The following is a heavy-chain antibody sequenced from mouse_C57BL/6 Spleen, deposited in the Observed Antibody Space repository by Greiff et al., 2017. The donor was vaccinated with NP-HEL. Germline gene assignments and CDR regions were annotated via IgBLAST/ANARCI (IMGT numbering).Heavy chain of an antibody. V-gene: IGHV1-80*01. J-gene: IGHJ1*03. CDR2: IYPGDGDT. CDR1: GYAFSSYW. CDR3: ARSGQYYGSSDWYFDV. Sequence: QVQLQQSGAELVKPGASVKISCKASGYAFSSYWMNWVKQRPGQGLEWIGQIYPGDGDTNYNGKFKGQATMTADTFSSTAYMQLSSLTSEDSAVYFCARSGQYYGSSDWYFDVWGTGTTVTVSS. D-gene: IGHD1-1*01.